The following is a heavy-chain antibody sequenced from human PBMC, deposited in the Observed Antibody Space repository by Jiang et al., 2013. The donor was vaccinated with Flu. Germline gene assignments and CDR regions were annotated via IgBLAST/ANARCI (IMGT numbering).Heavy chain of an antibody. V-gene: IGHV4-38-2*01. CDR3: ARGEAYCGGDCYAFDI. CDR2: IYHSGST. J-gene: IGHJ3*02. D-gene: IGHD2-21*02. CDR1: GYSISSGYY. Sequence: LLKPSETLSLTCAVYGYSISSGYYWGWIRQPPGKGLEWIGSIYHSGSTYYNPSLKSRVTISVDTSKNQFSLKLSSVTAADTAVYYCARGEAYCGGDCYAFDIWGQGTMVTVSS.